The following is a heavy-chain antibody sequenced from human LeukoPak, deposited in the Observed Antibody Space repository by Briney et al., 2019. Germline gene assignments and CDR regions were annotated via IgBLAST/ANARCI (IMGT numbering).Heavy chain of an antibody. CDR3: TRAQWGSGSYYRGYYYYYMDV. J-gene: IGHJ6*03. CDR1: GFTFGDYA. V-gene: IGHV3-49*03. D-gene: IGHD3-10*01. CDR2: IRSKAYGGTT. Sequence: GGSLRLSCTASGFTFGDYAMSWFRQAPGKGLEWVGFIRSKAYGGTTEYAASVKGRFTISRDDSKSIAYLQMNSLKTEDTAVYYCTRAQWGSGSYYRGYYYYYMDVWGKGTTVTVSS.